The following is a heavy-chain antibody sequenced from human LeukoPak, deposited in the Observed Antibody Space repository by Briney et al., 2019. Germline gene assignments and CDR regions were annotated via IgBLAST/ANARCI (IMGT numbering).Heavy chain of an antibody. V-gene: IGHV3-43*01. CDR3: AKAEGAAPLPPTCFDY. Sequence: GGSLRLSCAASGFTFDDYTMHWVRQAPGKGLEWVSLISWDGGSTYYADSVKGRFTISRDNSKNSLYLQMNSLRTEDTALYYCAKAEGAAPLPPTCFDYWGQGTLVTVSS. D-gene: IGHD6-6*01. J-gene: IGHJ4*02. CDR2: ISWDGGST. CDR1: GFTFDDYT.